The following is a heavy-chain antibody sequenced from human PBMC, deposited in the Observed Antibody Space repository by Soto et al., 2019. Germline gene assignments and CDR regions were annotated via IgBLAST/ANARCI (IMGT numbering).Heavy chain of an antibody. CDR1: GDSISSYN. J-gene: IGHJ4*02. V-gene: IGHV4-59*08. CDR2: FRSSGGT. Sequence: SETLSLTCTVSGDSISSYNLAWIRQPPGKGLEWIGYFRSSGGTSYNPSLKSRVAISADTSTKQFSLRLTSVTAADTAVYYCVRHKYHSSGPSAYWGQGTLVTVSS. D-gene: IGHD3-22*01. CDR3: VRHKYHSSGPSAY.